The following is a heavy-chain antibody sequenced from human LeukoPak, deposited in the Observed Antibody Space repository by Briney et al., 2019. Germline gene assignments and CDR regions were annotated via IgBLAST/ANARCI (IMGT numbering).Heavy chain of an antibody. Sequence: GGSLRLSCAASRFTFSSYAMSWVRQAPGKGLEWVSAISGSGGSTYYADSVKGRFTISRDNSKNTLYLQMNSLRAEDTAVYYCAKGASSWYGYYYGMDVWGQGTTVTVSS. CDR2: ISGSGGST. V-gene: IGHV3-23*01. CDR1: RFTFSSYA. CDR3: AKGASSWYGYYYGMDV. J-gene: IGHJ6*02. D-gene: IGHD6-13*01.